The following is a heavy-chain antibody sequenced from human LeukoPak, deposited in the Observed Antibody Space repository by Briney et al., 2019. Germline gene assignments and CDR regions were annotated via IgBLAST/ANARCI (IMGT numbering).Heavy chain of an antibody. D-gene: IGHD6-13*01. CDR1: VGSLRSYF. J-gene: IGHJ4*02. Sequence: PSETLSLTCTVSVGSLRSYFWSCIRQPPGKGLEWIAYIYYRMSTNYNPPLKGRVNRPVDTTNNQYTLKLSSMTAANAAVYSCEKQPSSWSTSFDYWGQGTLVTVSS. CDR3: EKQPSSWSTSFDY. CDR2: IYYRMST. V-gene: IGHV4-59*01.